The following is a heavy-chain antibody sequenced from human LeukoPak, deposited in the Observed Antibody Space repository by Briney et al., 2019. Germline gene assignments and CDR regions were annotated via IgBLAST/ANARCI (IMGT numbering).Heavy chain of an antibody. CDR3: ARGSSIVLMVYADRLYGMGV. D-gene: IGHD2-8*01. V-gene: IGHV1-2*02. Sequence: ASVKVSCKASGYTFTGYYMHWVRQAPGQGLEWMGWINPNSGGTNYAQKFQGRVTMTRDTSISTAYMELSRLRSDDTAVYYCARGSSIVLMVYADRLYGMGVWGQGTTVTVSS. CDR1: GYTFTGYY. J-gene: IGHJ6*02. CDR2: INPNSGGT.